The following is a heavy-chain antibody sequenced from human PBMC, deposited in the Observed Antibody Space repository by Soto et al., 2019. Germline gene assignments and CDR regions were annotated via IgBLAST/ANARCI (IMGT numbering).Heavy chain of an antibody. V-gene: IGHV3-23*01. D-gene: IGHD6-19*01. CDR2: ISGSGGST. J-gene: IGHJ4*02. CDR1: GFTFSSYA. Sequence: GGSLRLSCAASGFTFSSYAMSWVRQAPGKGLEWVSAISGSGGSTYYADSVKGRFTISRDNSKNTLYLQMDSLRAEDTAVYYCAKDSIAVAGSPSLADYWGQGTLVTVSS. CDR3: AKDSIAVAGSPSLADY.